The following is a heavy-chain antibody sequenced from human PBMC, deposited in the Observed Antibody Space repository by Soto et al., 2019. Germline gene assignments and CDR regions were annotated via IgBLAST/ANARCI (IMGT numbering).Heavy chain of an antibody. Sequence: QVQLQESGPGLVKPSQTLSLTCTVSGGSISSGDYYWSWIRQPPGKGLEWIGYIYYSGSTYYNPSLKSRVTISVDTSKNQFSRNLSSVTAADTAVYYCARTVDTAMVPDYWGQGTLVTVSS. V-gene: IGHV4-30-4*01. J-gene: IGHJ4*02. D-gene: IGHD5-18*01. CDR1: GGSISSGDYY. CDR2: IYYSGST. CDR3: ARTVDTAMVPDY.